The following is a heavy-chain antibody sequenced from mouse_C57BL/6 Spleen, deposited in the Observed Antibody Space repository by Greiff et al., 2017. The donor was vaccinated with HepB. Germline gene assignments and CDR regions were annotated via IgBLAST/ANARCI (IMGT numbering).Heavy chain of an antibody. CDR3: ARSVIYYDYDVPFYFDY. V-gene: IGHV1-39*01. CDR1: GYSFTDYN. J-gene: IGHJ2*01. D-gene: IGHD2-4*01. Sequence: VQLQQSGPELVKPGASVKISCKASGYSFTDYNMNWVKQSNGKSLEWIGVINPNYGTTSYNQKFKGKATLTVDQSSSTAYMQLNSLTSEDSAVYYCARSVIYYDYDVPFYFDYWGQGTTLTVSS. CDR2: INPNYGTT.